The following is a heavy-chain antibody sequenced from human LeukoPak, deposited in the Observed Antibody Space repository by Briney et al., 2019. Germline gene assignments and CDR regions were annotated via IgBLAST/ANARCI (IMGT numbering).Heavy chain of an antibody. V-gene: IGHV3-20*04. CDR3: ARGHKETGDLYYFNY. Sequence: GGSLRLSCAASGFTFDDYAMSWVRHAPGKGLEWVSTINWNGGSIGYADSVKGRFTISRDNAKNSLYLQMSSLRAEDTALYYCARGHKETGDLYYFNYWGQGTLVTVSS. CDR2: INWNGGSI. CDR1: GFTFDDYA. J-gene: IGHJ4*02. D-gene: IGHD7-27*01.